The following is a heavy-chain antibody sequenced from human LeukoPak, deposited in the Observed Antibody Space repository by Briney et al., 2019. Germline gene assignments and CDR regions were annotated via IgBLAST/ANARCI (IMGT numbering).Heavy chain of an antibody. Sequence: SETLSLTCTVSGGSISSSSYYWGWIRQPPGKGLEWIGCMYYSGSTYYNPSLKSRVTISVDTSKNQFSLNVRSVTAADTAVYFCARDSDRWQQSLFDYWGQGTLVTV. D-gene: IGHD5-24*01. J-gene: IGHJ4*02. CDR1: GGSISSSSYY. V-gene: IGHV4-39*02. CDR3: ARDSDRWQQSLFDY. CDR2: MYYSGST.